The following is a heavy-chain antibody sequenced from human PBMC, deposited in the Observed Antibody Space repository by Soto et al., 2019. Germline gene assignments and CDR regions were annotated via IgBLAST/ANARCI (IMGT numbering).Heavy chain of an antibody. Sequence: PXETLSLTCSVAGFSISSYFWSWIRQSAGEGLEWIGRIYGSGTTNYNPSVKSRVTMSVDTSKNQFSLKLKFVTAADTAVYYCASDAAVGVTTAHFDDWGQGALVTVSS. J-gene: IGHJ4*02. CDR3: ASDAAVGVTTAHFDD. CDR2: IYGSGTT. CDR1: GFSISSYF. D-gene: IGHD3-16*01. V-gene: IGHV4-4*07.